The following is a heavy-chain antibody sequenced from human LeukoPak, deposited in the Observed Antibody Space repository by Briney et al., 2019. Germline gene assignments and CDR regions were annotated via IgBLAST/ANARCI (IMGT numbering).Heavy chain of an antibody. CDR3: ARGTVTGFDY. CDR2: IYYSGST. CDR1: GGSISSGGYY. D-gene: IGHD4-17*01. V-gene: IGHV4-31*03. J-gene: IGHJ4*02. Sequence: SQTLSLTCIVSGGSISSGGYYWSWIRQHPGKGLEWIGYIYYSGSTYYNPSLKSRVTISVDTSKNQFSLKLSSVTAADTAVYYCARGTVTGFDYWGQGTLVTVSS.